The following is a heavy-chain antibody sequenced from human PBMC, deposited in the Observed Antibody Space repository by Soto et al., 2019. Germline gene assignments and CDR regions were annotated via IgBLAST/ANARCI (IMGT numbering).Heavy chain of an antibody. D-gene: IGHD6-19*01. CDR3: ARDGYSSGWFLYYYYYYGMDV. CDR1: GGTFSSYA. CDR2: IIPIFGTA. V-gene: IGHV1-69*06. Sequence: QVQLVQSGAEVKKPGSSVKVSCKASGGTFSSYAISWVRQAPGQGLEWMGGIIPIFGTANYAQKFQGRVTITADKSTSTAYMELSSLRSEDTAVYYCARDGYSSGWFLYYYYYYGMDVWGQGTTVTVSS. J-gene: IGHJ6*02.